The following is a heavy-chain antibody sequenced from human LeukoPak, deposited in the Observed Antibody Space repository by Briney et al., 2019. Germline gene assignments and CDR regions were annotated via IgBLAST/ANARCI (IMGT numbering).Heavy chain of an antibody. CDR2: ISSSGSTI. J-gene: IGHJ6*02. D-gene: IGHD3-22*01. CDR3: ARVEFDYYDSSGPRAYYYGMDV. Sequence: LSLTCAVYGGSFSGYYWSWIRQPPGKGLEWVSYISSSGSTIYYADSVKGRFTISRDNAKNSLYLQMNSLRAEDTAVYYCARVEFDYYDSSGPRAYYYGMDVWGQGTTVTVSS. CDR1: GGSFSGYY. V-gene: IGHV3-11*01.